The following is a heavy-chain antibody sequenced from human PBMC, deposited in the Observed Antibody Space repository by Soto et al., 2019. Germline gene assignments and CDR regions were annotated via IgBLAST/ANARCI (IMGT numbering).Heavy chain of an antibody. Sequence: GGSLRLSCAASGFTFSSYAMHWVRQAPGKGLEYVSAISSNGGSTYYANSVKGRFTISRDNSKNTLYLQMGSLRAEDMAVYYCARGLQYYDFWSGTKTPAFDIWGQGTMVTVSS. CDR2: ISSNGGST. CDR1: GFTFSSYA. V-gene: IGHV3-64*01. CDR3: ARGLQYYDFWSGTKTPAFDI. D-gene: IGHD3-3*01. J-gene: IGHJ3*02.